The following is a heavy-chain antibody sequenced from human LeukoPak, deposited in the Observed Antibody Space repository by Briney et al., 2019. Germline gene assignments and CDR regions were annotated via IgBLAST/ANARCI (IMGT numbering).Heavy chain of an antibody. CDR2: IRNKANAGTK. Sequence: AGGSLRLSCTTSGFTLSDYAVSWVRQAPGKGLEWIGFIRNKANAGTKQYAASVKGRFTISRDDSKTIAHLQMSSLKTEDTAVYYCSRFYSSGWAGGAFDIWGQGTMVTVSS. V-gene: IGHV3-49*04. J-gene: IGHJ3*02. D-gene: IGHD3-22*01. CDR1: GFTLSDYA. CDR3: SRFYSSGWAGGAFDI.